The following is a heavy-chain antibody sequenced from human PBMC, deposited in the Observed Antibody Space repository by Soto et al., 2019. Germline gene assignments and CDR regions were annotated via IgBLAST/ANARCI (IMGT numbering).Heavy chain of an antibody. D-gene: IGHD7-27*01. CDR2: INHSGST. V-gene: IGHV4-34*01. CDR1: GGSFSGYY. CDR3: AAGTGGKSN. J-gene: IGHJ4*02. Sequence: SETLSLTCAVYGGSFSGYYWSWIHQPPGKGLEWIGEINHSGSTNYNPSLKSRVTISVDTSKIQFSLKLGSVTAADTAVYYCAAGTGGKSNWGQGTLVTVSS.